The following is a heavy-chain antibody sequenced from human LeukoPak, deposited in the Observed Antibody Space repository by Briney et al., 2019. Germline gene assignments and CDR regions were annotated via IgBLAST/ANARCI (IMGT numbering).Heavy chain of an antibody. J-gene: IGHJ6*02. CDR1: GFTFDDYA. V-gene: IGHV3-53*01. Sequence: GGSLRLSCAASGFTFDDYAMHWVRQAPGKGLEWVSIILSGDTTNYADSVKGRFTISRDNSKNTLYLQMNSLRAEDTAVYYCARDKGRRGMDVWGQGTTVTVSS. CDR2: ILSGDTT. CDR3: ARDKGRRGMDV.